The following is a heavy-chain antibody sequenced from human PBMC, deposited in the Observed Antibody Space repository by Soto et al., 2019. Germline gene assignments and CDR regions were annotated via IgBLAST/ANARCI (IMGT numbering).Heavy chain of an antibody. CDR1: GGTFNTYA. CDR2: ISAMFGAA. J-gene: IGHJ4*02. D-gene: IGHD3-10*01. Sequence: QVQLVQSGAEMKKPGSSVKVSCQSSGGTFNTYAMNWVRQAPGQGPEWMGDISAMFGAANYATKFQGRVTITADESTGTSYMQLSSLTSEDTALYFCAREVQVHTPAFVYWGQGTLVTVSS. V-gene: IGHV1-69*19. CDR3: AREVQVHTPAFVY.